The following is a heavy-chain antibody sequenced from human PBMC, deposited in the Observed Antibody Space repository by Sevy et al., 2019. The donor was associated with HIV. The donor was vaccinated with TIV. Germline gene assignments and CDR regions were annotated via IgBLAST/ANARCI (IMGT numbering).Heavy chain of an antibody. CDR1: GFTFSTYN. CDR2: ISSSSNTI. J-gene: IGHJ4*02. Sequence: RGCLRLSCAASGFTFSTYNMNWVRQAPGKGLEWISYISSSSNTIDYADSVKGRFTISRDNAKNSVYLQMNSLRGEDTSVYYCTRGKGSSDYWGQGTLVTVSS. V-gene: IGHV3-48*01. CDR3: TRGKGSSDY. D-gene: IGHD6-6*01.